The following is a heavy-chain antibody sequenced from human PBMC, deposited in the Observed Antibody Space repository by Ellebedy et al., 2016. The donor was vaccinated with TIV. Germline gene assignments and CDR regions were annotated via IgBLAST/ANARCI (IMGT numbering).Heavy chain of an antibody. V-gene: IGHV4-59*01. CDR3: ARVGKVDSGMVTDY. CDR1: GGSISTYY. Sequence: SETLSLTXTVSGGSISTYYWTWIRQPPGKGLEWIGYIYYSGNTNYNPSLKSRVTISVDTSKNQFSLKLSSVTAADTAVYYCARVGKVDSGMVTDYWGRGTLVTVSS. D-gene: IGHD5-18*01. J-gene: IGHJ4*02. CDR2: IYYSGNT.